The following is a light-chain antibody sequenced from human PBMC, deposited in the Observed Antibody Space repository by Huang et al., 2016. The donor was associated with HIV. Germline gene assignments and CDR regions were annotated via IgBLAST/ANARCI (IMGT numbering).Light chain of an antibody. J-gene: IGKJ2*01. V-gene: IGKV3-20*01. Sequence: EIVLTQSPGTLSLSPGEGATLPCRASQSINNDYLSWFQQKPGQPPRLLIYVASSRATCVPDRFTGSGSGTDFSLTSSRLETEDFAMYFCQHYGTSPQTFGQGTKLEIK. CDR2: VAS. CDR1: QSINNDY. CDR3: QHYGTSPQT.